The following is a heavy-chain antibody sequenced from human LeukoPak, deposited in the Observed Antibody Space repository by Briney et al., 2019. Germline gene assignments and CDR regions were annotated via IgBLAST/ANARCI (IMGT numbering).Heavy chain of an antibody. Sequence: ASVKVSCKASGYTFTGYYMHWVRQAPGQGLEWMGWINPNSGGTNYAQKFQGRVTMTRDTSISTAYMELSRLRSDDTAVYYCARVDARRGYCYYYGMDVWGQGTTVTVSS. J-gene: IGHJ6*02. CDR3: ARVDARRGYCYYYGMDV. D-gene: IGHD1-14*01. V-gene: IGHV1-2*02. CDR2: INPNSGGT. CDR1: GYTFTGYY.